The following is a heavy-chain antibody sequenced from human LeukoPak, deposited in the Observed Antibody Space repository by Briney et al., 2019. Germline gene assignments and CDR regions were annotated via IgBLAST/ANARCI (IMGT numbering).Heavy chain of an antibody. J-gene: IGHJ4*02. CDR2: INPSGGST. V-gene: IGHV1-46*01. D-gene: IGHD6-6*01. CDR3: ASCIAARRGFDY. CDR1: GYTFTSYY. Sequence: RASVKVSCKASGYTFTSYYMHWVRQAPGQGLEWMGIINPSGGSTSYAQKFQGRVTMTRDTSTSTVYMELSSLRPEDTAVYYCASCIAARRGFDYWGQGTLVTVSS.